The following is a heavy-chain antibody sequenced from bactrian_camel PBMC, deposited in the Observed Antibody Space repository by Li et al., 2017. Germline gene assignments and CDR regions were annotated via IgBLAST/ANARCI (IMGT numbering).Heavy chain of an antibody. CDR3: AADPQWWHLMANYNY. CDR2: INSGGDT. Sequence: VQLVESGGGLVQPGGSLRLSCAASGFTFSTSDMSWVRQAPGKGLEWVSAINSGGDTYYADSAKGRFTRSQDKAKNTVYLQMDSLEPEDTATYYCAADPQWWHLMANYNYWGQGTQVTVS. J-gene: IGHJ4*01. V-gene: IGHV3S40*01. D-gene: IGHD7*01. CDR1: GFTFSTSD.